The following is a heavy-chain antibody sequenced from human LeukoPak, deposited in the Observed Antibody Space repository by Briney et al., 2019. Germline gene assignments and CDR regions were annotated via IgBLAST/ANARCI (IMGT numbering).Heavy chain of an antibody. CDR2: ISGSGGTT. D-gene: IGHD4/OR15-4a*01. CDR3: VKESDYSATGVFDL. V-gene: IGHV3-23*01. J-gene: IGHJ4*02. CDR1: RFTFSSYG. Sequence: PGGSLTLSCAASRFTFSSYGMSWVRQAPGRGLQWVAGISGSGGTTYYADSVRGRLIISRENSKNTLYLQMSSLSAEDTAIYYCVKESDYSATGVFDLWGQGTLVTVSS.